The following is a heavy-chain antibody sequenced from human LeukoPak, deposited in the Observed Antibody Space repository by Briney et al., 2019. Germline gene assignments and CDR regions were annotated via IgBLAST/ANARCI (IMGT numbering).Heavy chain of an antibody. CDR2: INPSGGST. J-gene: IGHJ6*03. Sequence: ASVKVSCKASGYTFTSYYMHWVRQAPGQGLEWMGIINPSGGSTSYAQKFQGRVTITRNTSISTAYMELSSLRSEDTAVYYCARGNTAMVTYHYYYYYMDVWGKGTTVTVSS. V-gene: IGHV1-46*01. D-gene: IGHD5-18*01. CDR3: ARGNTAMVTYHYYYYYMDV. CDR1: GYTFTSYY.